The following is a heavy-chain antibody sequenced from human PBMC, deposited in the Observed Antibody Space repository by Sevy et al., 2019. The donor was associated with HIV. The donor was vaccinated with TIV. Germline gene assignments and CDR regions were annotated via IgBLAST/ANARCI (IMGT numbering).Heavy chain of an antibody. Sequence: SLRLSCAASGFSISGYGMHWVRQAPGKGLEWVAVIWYDGTNREYADSVKGRFTISRDNSKNTLYLQMNSLRVEDTAVYYCAREDIRVAGIGYYFHSWGQGTLVTVPS. V-gene: IGHV3-33*01. CDR1: GFSISGYG. CDR3: AREDIRVAGIGYYFHS. J-gene: IGHJ4*02. D-gene: IGHD6-19*01. CDR2: IWYDGTNR.